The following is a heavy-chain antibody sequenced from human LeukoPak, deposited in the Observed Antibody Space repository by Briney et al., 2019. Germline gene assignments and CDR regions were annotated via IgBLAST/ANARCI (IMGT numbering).Heavy chain of an antibody. CDR1: GFTLEDYG. J-gene: IGHJ4*02. CDR2: INWNGGST. V-gene: IGHV3-20*04. CDR3: ARGYFVRNDY. Sequence: GGSLRLSCVASGFTLEDYGMSWVRQAPGKWLEWVSGINWNGGSTGYADSVKGRFTISRDNAKNSLYLQMNSLRAEDTALYYCARGYFVRNDYWGQGTLVTVSS. D-gene: IGHD3-10*02.